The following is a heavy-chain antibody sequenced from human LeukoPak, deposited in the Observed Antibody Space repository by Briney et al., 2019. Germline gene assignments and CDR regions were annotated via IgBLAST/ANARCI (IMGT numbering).Heavy chain of an antibody. CDR1: GFTFGNYA. CDR3: AKASVAIPQYCNS. D-gene: IGHD2-2*02. J-gene: IGHJ5*02. V-gene: IGHV3-23*01. CDR2: ISGTGSST. Sequence: PGGSLRLSCEASGFTFGNYAMNWVRQAPGKGLEWVSTISGTGSSTYYADSAKGRFTISRVNSKGTLFLQLNSLTAADTAMYFCAKASVAIPQYCNSWGQGTLVTVSS.